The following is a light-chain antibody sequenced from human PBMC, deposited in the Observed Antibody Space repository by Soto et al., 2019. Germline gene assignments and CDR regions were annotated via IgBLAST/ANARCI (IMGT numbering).Light chain of an antibody. CDR1: NTDVGSYNL. V-gene: IGLV2-14*02. Sequence: QSALTQPASVSGSPGQSITVSCTGTNTDVGSYNLVSWYQQHPGKAPKLMIYEVSNRPSGVSNRFSGSKSGNTASLTISGLQAEDEADYYCSSYTSSSTLVFGTGTKVTVL. CDR3: SSYTSSSTLV. J-gene: IGLJ1*01. CDR2: EVS.